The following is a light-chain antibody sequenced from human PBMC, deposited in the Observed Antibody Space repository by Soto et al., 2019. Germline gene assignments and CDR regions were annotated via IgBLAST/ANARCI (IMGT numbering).Light chain of an antibody. J-gene: IGLJ3*02. CDR3: PSYDSSLSGWV. CDR2: GNS. CDR1: SSNMGAGNN. V-gene: IGLV1-40*01. Sequence: QSVLTQPPSVSGAPGQSVTISCTGSSSNMGAGNNVPWYQQHPGTAPKLLIYGNSNRPSGVPDRFSGSKSGTSASLAITGLQAEDEADYYGPSYDSSLSGWVFGGGTQLTVL.